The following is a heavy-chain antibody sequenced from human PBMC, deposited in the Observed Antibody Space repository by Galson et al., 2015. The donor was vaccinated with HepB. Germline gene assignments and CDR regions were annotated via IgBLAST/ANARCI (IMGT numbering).Heavy chain of an antibody. V-gene: IGHV4-39*07. D-gene: IGHD3-10*01. CDR1: GGSISSSSYY. Sequence: ETLSLTCTVSGGSISSSSYYWGWIRQPPGKGLEWIGSIYYSGSTYYNPSLKSRVTISVDTSKNQFSLKLSSVTAADTAVYYCAGGSLLWFGDDYWFDPWGQGTLVTVSS. J-gene: IGHJ5*02. CDR2: IYYSGST. CDR3: AGGSLLWFGDDYWFDP.